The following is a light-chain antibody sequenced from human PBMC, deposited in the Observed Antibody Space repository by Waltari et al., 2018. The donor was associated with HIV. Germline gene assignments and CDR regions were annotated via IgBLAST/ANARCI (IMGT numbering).Light chain of an antibody. J-gene: IGLJ2*01. Sequence: SYEVSQSDPVSVSSGQRATLSCVGEILAGQIATWYQHESGRSPQLVIDERNRRASGVPDRFSASKSGKTATLTITGIQPADEGQYFCQAWDNTVAVFGGGT. CDR3: QAWDNTVAV. CDR1: ILAGQI. V-gene: IGLV3-1*01. CDR2: ERN.